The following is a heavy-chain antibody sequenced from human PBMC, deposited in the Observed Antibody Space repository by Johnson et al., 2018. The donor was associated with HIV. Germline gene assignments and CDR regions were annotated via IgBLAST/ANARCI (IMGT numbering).Heavy chain of an antibody. D-gene: IGHD1-14*01. CDR1: GFTFSDYY. V-gene: IGHV3-11*04. J-gene: IGHJ3*02. CDR3: ATRDPTHRPGVFDI. CDR2: ISSSGSTI. Sequence: VQLVESGGGLVKPGGSLRLSCAASGFTFSDYYMSWIRQAPGKGLEWISYISSSGSTIYYADSVKGRFTLSRDNAKNSLYLQMNSLRAEDTAVYYCATRDPTHRPGVFDIWGQGTMVTISS.